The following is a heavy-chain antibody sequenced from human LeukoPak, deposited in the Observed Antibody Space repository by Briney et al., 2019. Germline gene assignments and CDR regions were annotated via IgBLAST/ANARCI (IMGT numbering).Heavy chain of an antibody. CDR1: GFTFSSYE. CDR2: ISSSGSTI. V-gene: IGHV3-48*03. D-gene: IGHD1-26*01. Sequence: GGSLRLSCAASGFTFSSYEMNWVRQAPGKGLEWVSYISSSGSTIYYADSVKGRFTISRDNAKNSLYLQMNSLRAEDTAVYYCARRRGSYLDYWGQGTLVTVSS. CDR3: ARRRGSYLDY. J-gene: IGHJ4*02.